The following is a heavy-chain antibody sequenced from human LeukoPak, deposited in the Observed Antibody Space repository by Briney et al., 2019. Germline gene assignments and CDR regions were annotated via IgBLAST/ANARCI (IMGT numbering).Heavy chain of an antibody. CDR2: IYYSGST. Sequence: SETLSLTCTVSGGSISSYYWSWIRQPPGKGLEWIGYIYYSGSTNYNPSLKSRVTISVDTSKNQFSLKLSSVTAADTAVYYCARGDFVRLGELSLDYFDYWGQGTLVTVSS. D-gene: IGHD3-16*02. CDR1: GGSISSYY. CDR3: ARGDFVRLGELSLDYFDY. J-gene: IGHJ4*02. V-gene: IGHV4-59*01.